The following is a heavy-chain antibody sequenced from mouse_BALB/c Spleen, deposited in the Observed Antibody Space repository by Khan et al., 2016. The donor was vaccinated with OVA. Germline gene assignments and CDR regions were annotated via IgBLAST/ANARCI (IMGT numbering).Heavy chain of an antibody. J-gene: IGHJ3*01. CDR3: ARKDYYDYDPFPD. CDR2: ISYSGNT. V-gene: IGHV3-2*02. Sequence: VQLKESGPGLVKPSQSLSLTCPVTGYSITSEFAWNWIRQFPGNKLEWMGYISYSGNTRYNPSLKSLISITRDTSRNQFFLQLNSVTTEDTATYYCARKDYYDYDPFPDWGQGTLVTVSA. D-gene: IGHD2-4*01. CDR1: GYSITSEFA.